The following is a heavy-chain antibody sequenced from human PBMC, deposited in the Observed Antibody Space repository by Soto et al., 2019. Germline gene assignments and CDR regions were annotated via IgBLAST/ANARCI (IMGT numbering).Heavy chain of an antibody. CDR2: IDPSDSYT. CDR3: ARPPNYYDSSGYYYAGAFDI. J-gene: IGHJ3*02. CDR1: GYSFTSYW. Sequence: SGESLKISCKGSGYSFTSYWISWVRQMPGKGLEWMGRIDPSDSYTNYSPSFQGHVTISADKSISTAYLQWSSLKASDTAMYYCARPPNYYDSSGYYYAGAFDIWGQGTMVTVSS. V-gene: IGHV5-10-1*01. D-gene: IGHD3-22*01.